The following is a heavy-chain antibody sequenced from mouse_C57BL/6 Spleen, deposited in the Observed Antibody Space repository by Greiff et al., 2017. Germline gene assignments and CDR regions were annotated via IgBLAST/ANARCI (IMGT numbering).Heavy chain of an antibody. CDR2: IHPSDSDT. J-gene: IGHJ4*01. CDR1: GYTFTSYW. Sequence: QVQLKQPGAELVKPGASVKVSCKASGYTFTSYWMHWVKQRPGQGLEWIGRIHPSDSDTNYKQKFKGKATLTVDKSSSTAYMQLSSLTSEDSAVYYCAIWDLGITTVVGAMDYWGQGTSVTVSS. CDR3: AIWDLGITTVVGAMDY. V-gene: IGHV1-74*01. D-gene: IGHD1-1*01.